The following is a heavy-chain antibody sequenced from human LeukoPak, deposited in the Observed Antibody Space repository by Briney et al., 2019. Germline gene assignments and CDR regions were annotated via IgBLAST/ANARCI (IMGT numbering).Heavy chain of an antibody. J-gene: IGHJ6*02. Sequence: GGSLRLSCAASGFTFSSYSMNWVRQAPGKGLEWVSSISSSSSYIYYADSVKGRFTFSRDNAKNSLYLQMNSLRAEDTAVYYCARDVRSSWYDYYYYGMDVWGQGTTVTVSS. CDR3: ARDVRSSWYDYYYYGMDV. CDR2: ISSSSSYI. V-gene: IGHV3-21*01. CDR1: GFTFSSYS. D-gene: IGHD6-13*01.